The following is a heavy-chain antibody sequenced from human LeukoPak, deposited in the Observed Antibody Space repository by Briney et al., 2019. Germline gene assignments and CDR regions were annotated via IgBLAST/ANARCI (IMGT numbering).Heavy chain of an antibody. D-gene: IGHD2-15*01. CDR2: IYYSGST. V-gene: IGHV4-39*07. Sequence: SETLSLTCTVSGGSISSSTYYWGWIRQPPGKGLEWIGSIYYSGSTYYNPSLKSRVTISLDTSKNQFSLKLSSVTAADTAVYHCARSFQLPPVGAFDIWGQGTMVTVSS. CDR1: GGSISSSTYY. J-gene: IGHJ3*02. CDR3: ARSFQLPPVGAFDI.